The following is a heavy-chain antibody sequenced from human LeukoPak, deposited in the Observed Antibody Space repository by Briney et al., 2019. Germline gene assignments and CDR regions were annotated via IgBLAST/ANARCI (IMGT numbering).Heavy chain of an antibody. CDR3: AKDSFFKLTRFLGRVFDY. V-gene: IGHV3-23*01. CDR2: ISGSGGST. J-gene: IGHJ4*02. Sequence: GGSLRLSCAASGFTFSSYAMSWVRQAPGKGLEWVSSISGSGGSTYYADSVKGRFTISRDNSKNTLYLQMNSLRAEDTAVYYCAKDSFFKLTRFLGRVFDYWGQGTLVTVSS. D-gene: IGHD2/OR15-2a*01. CDR1: GFTFSSYA.